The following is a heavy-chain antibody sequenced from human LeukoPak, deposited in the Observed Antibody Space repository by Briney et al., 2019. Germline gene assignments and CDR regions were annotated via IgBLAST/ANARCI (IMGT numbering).Heavy chain of an antibody. CDR1: GYTFTDYY. D-gene: IGHD3-10*01. Sequence: ASVKFLYEASGYTFTDYYSYWVRQAPGQGLEWMGWINPNSGGTSYAQRFQGRVTMTRDTSISTAYMNLSRLTSDDTAVYYCARDRGRISGYDASGRSLHYCVEVWGKGTTVTVSS. CDR2: INPNSGGT. J-gene: IGHJ6*03. V-gene: IGHV1-2*02. CDR3: ARDRGRISGYDASGRSLHYCVEV.